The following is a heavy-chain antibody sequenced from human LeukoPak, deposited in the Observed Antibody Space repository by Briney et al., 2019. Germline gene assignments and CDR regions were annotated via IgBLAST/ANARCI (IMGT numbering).Heavy chain of an antibody. CDR1: GGTFSSYA. CDR2: IIPIFGTA. CDR3: ARGTTTVTTWYWFDP. V-gene: IGHV1-69*13. J-gene: IGHJ5*02. Sequence: ASVKVSCRASGGTFSSYAISWVRQAPGQGLEWMGGIIPIFGTANYAQKFQGRVTITADESTSTAYMELSSLRSEDTAVYYCARGTTTVTTWYWFDPWGQGTLVTVSS. D-gene: IGHD4-17*01.